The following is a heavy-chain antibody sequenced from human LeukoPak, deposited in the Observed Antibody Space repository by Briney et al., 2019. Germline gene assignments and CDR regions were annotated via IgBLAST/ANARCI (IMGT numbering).Heavy chain of an antibody. D-gene: IGHD3-10*01. CDR3: AAQSEWFGELLSYYYYGMDV. J-gene: IGHJ6*02. CDR1: GFTFSSYA. Sequence: GGSLRLSCAASGFTFSSYAMSWVRQAPGKGLEWVSAISGSGGSTYYADSVKGRFTISRDNSKNTLYLQMNSLRAEDTAVYYCAAQSEWFGELLSYYYYGMDVWGQGTTVTVSS. V-gene: IGHV3-23*01. CDR2: ISGSGGST.